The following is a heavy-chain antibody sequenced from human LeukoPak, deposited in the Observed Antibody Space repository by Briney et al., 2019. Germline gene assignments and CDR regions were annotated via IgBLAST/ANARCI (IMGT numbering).Heavy chain of an antibody. V-gene: IGHV4-34*01. CDR2: VNHSGST. J-gene: IGHJ4*02. CDR3: ARGCSSWYRVFFYYFDY. CDR1: GGSFSGYY. D-gene: IGHD6-13*01. Sequence: PSETLSLTCAVYGGSFSGYYWSWIRQPPGKGLEWIGEVNHSGSTNYNPSLKSRVTISVDTSKNQFSLKLSSVTAADTAVCYCARGCSSWYRVFFYYFDYWGQGTLVTVSS.